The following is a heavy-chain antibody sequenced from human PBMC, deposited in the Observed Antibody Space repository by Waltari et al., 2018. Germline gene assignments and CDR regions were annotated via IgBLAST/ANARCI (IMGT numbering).Heavy chain of an antibody. V-gene: IGHV3-48*03. CDR2: ISRSGNTI. D-gene: IGHD1-26*01. CDR3: ARDSLDSGNYYVYHFYGLDV. CDR1: GFTFSSYE. J-gene: IGHJ6*02. Sequence: EVQLVESGGGLVQPGGSLRLSCAVSGFTFSSYEMNWVRQAPGKGLGWGSYISRSGNTIYYADSVKGRFTISRDNAKKLLYLQMNSRRAEDTAVYYCARDSLDSGNYYVYHFYGLDVWGQGTTVTVS.